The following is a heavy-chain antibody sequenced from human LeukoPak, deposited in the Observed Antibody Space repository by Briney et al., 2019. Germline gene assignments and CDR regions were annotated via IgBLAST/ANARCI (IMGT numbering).Heavy chain of an antibody. CDR1: GFTFSSYA. CDR2: ISYDGSNK. CDR3: VRGYSAVVFDY. D-gene: IGHD5-18*01. V-gene: IGHV3-30-3*01. Sequence: GGSLRLSCAASGFTFSSYAMHWVRQAPGKGLEWVAVISYDGSNKYYADSVKGRFTISRDNAKNTLYLQMNSLRAEDTAVYYCVRGYSAVVFDYWGQGTLVTVSS. J-gene: IGHJ4*02.